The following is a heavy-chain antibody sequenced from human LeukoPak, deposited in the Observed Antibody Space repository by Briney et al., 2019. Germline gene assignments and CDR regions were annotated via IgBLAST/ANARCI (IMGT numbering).Heavy chain of an antibody. D-gene: IGHD3-10*01. Sequence: GGSLRLSCAASGFTFSSYWMNWVRQAPGKGLEWVANIKQDGSEKYYVDSVKGRFTISRDNAKNSLYLQMNSLRAEDAAIYYCARANYGSGYVFDYWGQGTLVTVSS. CDR2: IKQDGSEK. V-gene: IGHV3-7*01. CDR1: GFTFSSYW. J-gene: IGHJ4*02. CDR3: ARANYGSGYVFDY.